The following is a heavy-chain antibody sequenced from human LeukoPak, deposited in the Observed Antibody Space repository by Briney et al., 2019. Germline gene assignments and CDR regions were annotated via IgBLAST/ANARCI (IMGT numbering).Heavy chain of an antibody. CDR2: IRYDGNNR. CDR1: GFPFSDYV. CDR3: AKDRWGAVASFDY. V-gene: IGHV3-30*02. D-gene: IGHD6-19*01. Sequence: GGSLRLSCAASGFPFSDYVMHWVRQAPGKGLEWVSVIRYDGNNRYYADSVKGRFTISRDNSKNTLYLQMNSLESEDTAVYYCAKDRWGAVASFDYWGQGTLVTVSS. J-gene: IGHJ4*02.